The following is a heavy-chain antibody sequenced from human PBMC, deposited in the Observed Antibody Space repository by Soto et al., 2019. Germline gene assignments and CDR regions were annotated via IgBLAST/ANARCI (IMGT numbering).Heavy chain of an antibody. CDR2: INHSGST. J-gene: IGHJ4*02. V-gene: IGHV4-34*01. CDR1: GGSFSGYY. D-gene: IGHD6-19*01. CDR3: ARDDGQWLVSLDY. Sequence: QVQLQQWGAGLLKPSETLSLTCAVYGGSFSGYYWSWIRQPPGKGLEWIGEINHSGSTNYNPSLKRRVTISVDTSKNQFSLKLSSVTAADTAVYYCARDDGQWLVSLDYWGQGTLVTVSS.